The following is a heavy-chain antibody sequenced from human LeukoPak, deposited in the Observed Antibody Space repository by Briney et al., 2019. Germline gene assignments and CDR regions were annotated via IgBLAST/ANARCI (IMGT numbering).Heavy chain of an antibody. D-gene: IGHD2-21*02. Sequence: GGSLRLSCAASGFTFSSYSMNWVRQAPGKGLEWVSSISSSSSYIYYADSVKGRFTISRDNAKNSMYLQMNSLRVEDTAVYYCTSWGDTTAEYFQRWGQGTLVTVSS. V-gene: IGHV3-21*01. CDR3: TSWGDTTAEYFQR. CDR1: GFTFSSYS. J-gene: IGHJ1*01. CDR2: ISSSSSYI.